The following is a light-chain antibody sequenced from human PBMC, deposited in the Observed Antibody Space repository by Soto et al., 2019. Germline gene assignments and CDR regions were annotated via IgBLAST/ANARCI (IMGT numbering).Light chain of an antibody. Sequence: DIQLTQSPSSVSASVGDRVTMTCRASQDIRNWLVWYQQKPGKAPNLLIYAASDLQTGVPSRFSGSGYGADFTPTITSLQPEDVASYYCQQTNSFPLTFGGGTKVELK. V-gene: IGKV1D-12*01. CDR2: AAS. CDR3: QQTNSFPLT. CDR1: QDIRNW. J-gene: IGKJ4*01.